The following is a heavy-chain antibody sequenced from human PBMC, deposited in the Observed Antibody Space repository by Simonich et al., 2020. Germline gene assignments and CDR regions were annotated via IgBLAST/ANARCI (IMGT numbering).Heavy chain of an antibody. J-gene: IGHJ4*02. V-gene: IGHV1-24*01. D-gene: IGHD5-12*01. Sequence: VHGGAEVKKPGASVKVSCKVSGYTLTELSMHWVRKAPGKGLEWMGGFDPEDGETIYAQKFQGRVTMTEDTSTDTAYMELSSLRSEDTAGYYCATGNLPTTQGWVFDYWGQGTLVTVSS. CDR3: ATGNLPTTQGWVFDY. CDR1: GYTLTELS. CDR2: FDPEDGET.